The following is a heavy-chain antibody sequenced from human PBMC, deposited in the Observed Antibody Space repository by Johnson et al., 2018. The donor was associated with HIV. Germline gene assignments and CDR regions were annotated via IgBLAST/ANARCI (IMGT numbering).Heavy chain of an antibody. J-gene: IGHJ3*02. V-gene: IGHV3-30*03. CDR3: ARRVEGWRAANDAFDS. CDR1: GFTFSSYG. D-gene: IGHD6-19*01. CDR2: ISYDGSNK. Sequence: QVQLVESGGGVVQPGRSLRLSCAASGFTFSSYGMHWVRQAPGKGLEWVAVISYDGSNKYYADSVKGRFTISRDNAKNSLYLQMNSLRAEDTAVYYCARRVEGWRAANDAFDSWGQGTMVTVSS.